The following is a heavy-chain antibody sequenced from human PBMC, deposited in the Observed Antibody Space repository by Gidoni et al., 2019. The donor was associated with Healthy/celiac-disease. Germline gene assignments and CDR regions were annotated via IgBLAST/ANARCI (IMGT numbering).Heavy chain of an antibody. D-gene: IGHD3-22*01. J-gene: IGHJ4*02. V-gene: IGHV3-30*10. CDR2: ISYDGSNK. CDR3: AGYYDSGGYLNQFDY. Sequence: QVQLVESGGGVVQPGKSLRLSWAASGFTFSSYTMHWVRQAPGKGLEWVAVISYDGSNKYYTDSVKGRFTISRDNSQNTLYLQMSSLRAEDTAVYYCAGYYDSGGYLNQFDYWGQGTLVTVSS. CDR1: GFTFSSYT.